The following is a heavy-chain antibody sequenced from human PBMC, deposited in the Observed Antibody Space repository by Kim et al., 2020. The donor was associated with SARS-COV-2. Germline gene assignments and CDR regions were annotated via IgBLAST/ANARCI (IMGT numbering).Heavy chain of an antibody. CDR2: GRNK. Sequence: GRNKYYVAPVKGRFTISRENSKNTLYLKMNSLRAEDTAVYYCARAIAARVYWGQGTLVTVSS. J-gene: IGHJ4*02. D-gene: IGHD6-6*01. CDR3: ARAIAARVY. V-gene: IGHV3-30*01.